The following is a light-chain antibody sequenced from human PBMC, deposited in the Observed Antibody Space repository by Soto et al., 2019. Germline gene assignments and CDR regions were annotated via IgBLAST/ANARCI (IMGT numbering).Light chain of an antibody. V-gene: IGLV4-60*03. J-gene: IGLJ1*01. CDR1: SGHSSYI. CDR2: LEGSGSY. CDR3: ETWDSNTHV. Sequence: QSVLTQSSSASASLGSSVKLTCTLSSGHSSYIIEWHQQQPGKAPRYLMKLEGSGSYNKGSGVPDRFSGSSSGADRYLTISNLQSEDEADYYCETWDSNTHVFGTGTKLTVL.